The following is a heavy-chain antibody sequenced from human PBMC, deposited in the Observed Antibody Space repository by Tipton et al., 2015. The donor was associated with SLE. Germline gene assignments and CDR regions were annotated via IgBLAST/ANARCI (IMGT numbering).Heavy chain of an antibody. CDR2: SYYSGNT. CDR1: GGSITSGGYY. CDR3: ARAPEYNFDY. V-gene: IGHV4-31*03. D-gene: IGHD2/OR15-2a*01. Sequence: TLSLTCSVSGGSITSGGYYWTWIRQQPGKGLEWIGYSYYSGNTYYNPSLQGRVTISVDTSQNQFSLKLTSVTAADTAVYYCARAPEYNFDYWGQGIVVTVSS. J-gene: IGHJ4*02.